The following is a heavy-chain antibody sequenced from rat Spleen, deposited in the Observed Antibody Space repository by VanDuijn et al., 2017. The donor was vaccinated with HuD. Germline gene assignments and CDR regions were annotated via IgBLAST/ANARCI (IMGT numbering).Heavy chain of an antibody. D-gene: IGHD1-2*01. J-gene: IGHJ2*01. Sequence: EVQLVESGGGLVQPGRSLKLSCAASGFTFSNYYMAWVRQAPKKGLEWVATISTSGSRTYYPDSVKGRFTISRDDAKSSLYLQMNSLQTEDTATYYCARADIAAISTDGIWGQGVMVTVSS. CDR2: ISTSGSRT. V-gene: IGHV5-25*01. CDR1: GFTFSNYY. CDR3: ARADIAAISTDGI.